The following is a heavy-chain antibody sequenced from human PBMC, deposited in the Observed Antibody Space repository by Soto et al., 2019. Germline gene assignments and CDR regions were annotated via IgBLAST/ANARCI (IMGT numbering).Heavy chain of an antibody. CDR2: ISGSGGST. D-gene: IGHD3-10*01. Sequence: GGSLRLSCAASGFTFSSYAMSWVRQAPGKGLEWVSAISGSGGSTYYADSVKGRFTISRDNSKNTLYLQMNSLRAEDTAVYYCAIDLKVRGPFRVTHTYYYYYMDVWGKGTTVTVSS. J-gene: IGHJ6*03. CDR1: GFTFSSYA. V-gene: IGHV3-23*01. CDR3: AIDLKVRGPFRVTHTYYYYYMDV.